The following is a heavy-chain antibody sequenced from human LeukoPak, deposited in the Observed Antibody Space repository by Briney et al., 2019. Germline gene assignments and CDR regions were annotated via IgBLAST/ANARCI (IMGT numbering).Heavy chain of an antibody. Sequence: ASVKVSCKASGYTFTSYDINWVRQATGQGLEWMGWMNPNSGNTGYAQKFQGRVTMTRNTSISTAYMELGSLRSEDTAVYYCARGYCSGGSCFFDYWGQGTLVTVSS. D-gene: IGHD2-15*01. CDR1: GYTFTSYD. CDR2: MNPNSGNT. J-gene: IGHJ4*02. CDR3: ARGYCSGGSCFFDY. V-gene: IGHV1-8*01.